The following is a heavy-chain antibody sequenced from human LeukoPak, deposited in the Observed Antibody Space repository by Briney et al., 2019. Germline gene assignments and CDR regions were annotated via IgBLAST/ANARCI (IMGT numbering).Heavy chain of an antibody. CDR2: IYYSGST. Sequence: SETLSLTCTVSGGSISSSSYYWGWIRQPPGKGLEWIGSIYYSGSTYYNPSLKSRVTISVDTSKNQFSLKLNSVTAADTALYYCARRMAGSSNVFDIWGQGTMVTVSS. CDR1: GGSISSSSYY. CDR3: ARRMAGSSNVFDI. J-gene: IGHJ3*02. V-gene: IGHV4-39*07. D-gene: IGHD3-10*01.